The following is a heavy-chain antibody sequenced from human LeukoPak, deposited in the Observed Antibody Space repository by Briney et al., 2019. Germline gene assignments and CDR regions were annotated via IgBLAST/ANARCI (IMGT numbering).Heavy chain of an antibody. Sequence: EASVKVSCKASGYTFTSYGISWVRQAPGQGREWMGWISAYNGNTNYAQKLQGRVTMTTDTSTSTAYMELRSLRSDDTAVYYCARVSTSCYEFDYWGQGTLVTVSS. CDR3: ARVSTSCYEFDY. CDR2: ISAYNGNT. V-gene: IGHV1-18*04. J-gene: IGHJ4*02. CDR1: GYTFTSYG. D-gene: IGHD2-2*01.